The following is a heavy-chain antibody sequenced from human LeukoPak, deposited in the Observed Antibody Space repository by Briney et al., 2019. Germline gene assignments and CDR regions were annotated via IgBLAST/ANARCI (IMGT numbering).Heavy chain of an antibody. CDR1: GFTVSSNY. CDR2: IYSGGST. V-gene: IGHV3-66*04. Sequence: GGSLRLSCAASGFTVSSNYMSWVRQAPGRGLEWVSVIYSGGSTYYADSVKGRFTISRDNSKNTLYLQMNSLRAEDTAVYYCARRPAQTFYYFDYWGQGTLVTVSS. J-gene: IGHJ4*02. D-gene: IGHD3-3*02. CDR3: ARRPAQTFYYFDY.